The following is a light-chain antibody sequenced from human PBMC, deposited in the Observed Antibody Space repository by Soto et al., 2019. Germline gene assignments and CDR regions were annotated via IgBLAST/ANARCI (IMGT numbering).Light chain of an antibody. J-gene: IGKJ1*01. CDR2: DAS. V-gene: IGKV1-5*01. CDR3: HQYDDYWT. CDR1: QSISTW. Sequence: DIQMTQSPSTLSASVGDRVTITCRASQSISTWLAWYQQEPGKAPKLLIYDASSLESGVPSRFSGSGSGTQFTLTISSLQPDDSAIYYCHQYDDYWTFGQGTKVEIK.